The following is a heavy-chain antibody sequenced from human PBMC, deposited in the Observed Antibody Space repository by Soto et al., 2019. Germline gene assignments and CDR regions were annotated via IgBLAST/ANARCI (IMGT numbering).Heavy chain of an antibody. J-gene: IGHJ4*02. CDR1: GGTFSTYA. Sequence: QVQLEQSGAEVKRPGSSVEVSCKASGGTFSTYAISWVRQAPGEGLEWLGGIIPVFGKPNDAQKFQGRVTITEEISTSTAYMELSSLRSEDADIYYCARGRPDPSGYVYYYVDYWGEGTRGTVSS. CDR3: ARGRPDPSGYVYYYVDY. V-gene: IGHV1-69*06. D-gene: IGHD3-22*01. CDR2: IIPVFGKP.